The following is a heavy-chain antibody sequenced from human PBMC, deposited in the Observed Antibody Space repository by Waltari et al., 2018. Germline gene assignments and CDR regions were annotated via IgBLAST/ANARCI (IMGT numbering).Heavy chain of an antibody. J-gene: IGHJ6*02. V-gene: IGHV1-2*06. CDR1: GYTFTGYN. Sequence: QVQLVQSGAEVKKPGASVKVSCKASGYTFTGYNMHWVGRDPGQGLEWMGRIHPYSVGTNYAQKFQGRVTMTRDTSISTAYMELSRLRSDDTAVYYCARDVGFLEWLPSSGMDVWVQGTTVTVSS. CDR3: ARDVGFLEWLPSSGMDV. CDR2: IHPYSVGT. D-gene: IGHD3-3*02.